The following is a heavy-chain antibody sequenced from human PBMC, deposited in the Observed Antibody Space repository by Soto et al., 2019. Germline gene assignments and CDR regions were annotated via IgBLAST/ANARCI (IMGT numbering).Heavy chain of an antibody. V-gene: IGHV4-30-2*01. CDR2: IYHSGST. J-gene: IGHJ1*01. Sequence: SETLSLTCAVSGGSISSGGYSWSWIRQPPGKGLEWIGYIYHSGSTYYNPSLKSRVTISVDRSKNQFSLKLSSVTVADTAVYYFARVRFKRDYLAYCAQRTLVPVSS. D-gene: IGHD3-16*01. CDR1: GGSISSGGYS. CDR3: ARVRFKRDYLAY.